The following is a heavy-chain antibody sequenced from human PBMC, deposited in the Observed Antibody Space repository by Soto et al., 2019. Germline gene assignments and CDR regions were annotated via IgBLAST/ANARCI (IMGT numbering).Heavy chain of an antibody. D-gene: IGHD3-3*01. CDR1: GYSFTAYY. Sequence: ASVKVSCKASGYSFTAYYVHWVRQAPGQGLEWMGWGNPNSGVPNYAQKSQDRVTMTRDTANNTAHTELDRLNSDGTGWYLFAKVGFFARVLVAWGQGTQVTGS. J-gene: IGHJ4*01. CDR2: GNPNSGVP. V-gene: IGHV1-2*02. CDR3: AKVGFFARVLVA.